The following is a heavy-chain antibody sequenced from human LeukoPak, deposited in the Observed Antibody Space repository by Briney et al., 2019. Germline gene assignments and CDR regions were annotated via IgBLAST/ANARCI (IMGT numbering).Heavy chain of an antibody. CDR1: GFTFSSYA. V-gene: IGHV3-23*01. D-gene: IGHD4-11*01. CDR2: ISGSGGNT. J-gene: IGHJ5*01. Sequence: GGSLGLSCVASGFTFSSYAMDWVRQAPGKGLEWVSAISGSGGNTYYADSVKGRFTISRDHSKTTLFLQMNSLRAEDTAVYYCAKDLHDYGNYVGWFDSWGQGTLVTVSS. CDR3: AKDLHDYGNYVGWFDS.